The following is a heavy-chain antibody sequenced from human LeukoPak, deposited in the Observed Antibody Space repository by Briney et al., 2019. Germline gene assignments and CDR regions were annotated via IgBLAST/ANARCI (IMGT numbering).Heavy chain of an antibody. CDR3: TRDYGGSSPFDY. CDR1: GFTFNNYW. CDR2: IHQHGSEK. J-gene: IGHJ4*02. Sequence: GGSLRLSCAASGFTFNNYWMSWVRQAPGKGLEWVANIHQHGSEKYYVDSVKGRFTISRDNAENSVYLQMNSLRAEDTAVYYCTRDYGGSSPFDYWGQGTLVTVSS. V-gene: IGHV3-7*01. D-gene: IGHD4-23*01.